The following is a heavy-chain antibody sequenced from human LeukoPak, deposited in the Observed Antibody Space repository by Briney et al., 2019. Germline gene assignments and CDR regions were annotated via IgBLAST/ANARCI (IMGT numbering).Heavy chain of an antibody. CDR2: IYHSGST. V-gene: IGHV4-38-2*02. Sequence: SETLFLTRAVSGYSISSDYYWGWIRQPPGKGLEWIGTIYHSGSTYYNPSLKSRVTISVDTSKNQFSLKLSSVTAADTAVYYCARDVAARPDYFDYWGQGTLVTVSS. CDR3: ARDVAARPDYFDY. CDR1: GYSISSDYY. J-gene: IGHJ4*02. D-gene: IGHD6-6*01.